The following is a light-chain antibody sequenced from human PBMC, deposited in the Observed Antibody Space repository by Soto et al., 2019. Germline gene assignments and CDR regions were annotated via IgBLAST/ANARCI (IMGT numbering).Light chain of an antibody. V-gene: IGKV1-39*01. CDR3: QQTYTFGFT. CDR2: AAS. J-gene: IGKJ3*01. Sequence: DIQMTQSPSSLSASIGDRVTITCRASQSINTSLNWYQQRPGKAPELLIFAASTLQSGVPSRFSGRVSGTDFTLTISSLQPEDFATYYCQQTYTFGFTFGPGTTVDFK. CDR1: QSINTS.